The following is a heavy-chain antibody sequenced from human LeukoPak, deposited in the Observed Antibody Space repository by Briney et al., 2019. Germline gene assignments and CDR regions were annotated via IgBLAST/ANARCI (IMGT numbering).Heavy chain of an antibody. Sequence: ASVKVSCKASGYTFTSYDINWVRQATGQGLEWMGWMNPNSGNTGYAQKFQGRVTMTRNTSISTAYMELSSLRSEDTAVYYCARGIFLTPDNDYWGQGTLVTVSS. J-gene: IGHJ4*02. CDR1: GYTFTSYD. D-gene: IGHD3-3*02. CDR3: ARGIFLTPDNDY. V-gene: IGHV1-8*01. CDR2: MNPNSGNT.